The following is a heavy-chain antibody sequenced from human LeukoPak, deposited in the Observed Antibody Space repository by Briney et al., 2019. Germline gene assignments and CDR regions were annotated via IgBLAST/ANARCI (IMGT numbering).Heavy chain of an antibody. Sequence: GGSLTLSCAASGFTFSSYAMQWLRQAPGKGLVGVAVISCDGSNKYYADSVRGRFTISRDNCKNTLYLQMNNLRDDATAVYYCAKKGQPHDGGKPDWGQGTLVTVSS. CDR1: GFTFSSYA. D-gene: IGHD6-13*01. J-gene: IGHJ4*02. CDR2: ISCDGSNK. CDR3: AKKGQPHDGGKPD. V-gene: IGHV3-30-3*02.